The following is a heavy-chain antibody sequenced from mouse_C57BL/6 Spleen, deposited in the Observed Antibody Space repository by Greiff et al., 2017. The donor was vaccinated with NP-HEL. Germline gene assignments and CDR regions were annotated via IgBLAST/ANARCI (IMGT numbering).Heavy chain of an antibody. CDR1: GYSFTDYN. CDR3: ASSYYYGSSYYAMDY. CDR2: INPNYGTT. J-gene: IGHJ4*01. D-gene: IGHD1-1*01. V-gene: IGHV1-39*01. Sequence: EVQLQQSGPELVKPGASVKISCKASGYSFTDYNMNWVKQSNGKSLEWIGVINPNYGTTSYNQKFKGKATLTVDQSSSTAYMQLNSLTSEDSAVYYCASSYYYGSSYYAMDYWGQGSSVTVSS.